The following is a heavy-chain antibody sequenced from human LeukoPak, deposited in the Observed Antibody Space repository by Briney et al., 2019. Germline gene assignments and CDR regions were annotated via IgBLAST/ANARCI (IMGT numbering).Heavy chain of an antibody. CDR1: ASTFSTYW. J-gene: IGHJ4*02. CDR2: INGDESST. D-gene: IGHD1-26*01. V-gene: IGHV3-74*01. Sequence: GGSLRLSCAASASTFSTYWMHWVRQVPGKGLEWVSRINGDESSTNYADSVKGRFTISRDNAKDTLYLHLNSLTAEDTAVYYCARGAKWAYYFDYWGQGTLVTVSS. CDR3: ARGAKWAYYFDY.